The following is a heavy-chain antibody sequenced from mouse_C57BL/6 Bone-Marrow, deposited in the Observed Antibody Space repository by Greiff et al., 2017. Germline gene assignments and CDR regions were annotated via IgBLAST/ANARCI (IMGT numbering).Heavy chain of an antibody. D-gene: IGHD2-1*01. CDR1: GYSITSGYY. CDR2: ISYDGSN. Sequence: VQLQQSGPGLVKPSQSLSLTCSVTGYSITSGYYWNWIRQFPGNKLEWMGYISYDGSNNYNPSLKNRISITRDTSKNQFFLKLNSVTTEDTATYYCAREGGYYGKVFDYWGQGTTLTVSS. CDR3: AREGGYYGKVFDY. J-gene: IGHJ2*01. V-gene: IGHV3-6*01.